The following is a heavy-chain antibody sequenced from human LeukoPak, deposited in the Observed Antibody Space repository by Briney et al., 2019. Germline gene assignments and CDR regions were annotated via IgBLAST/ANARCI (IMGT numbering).Heavy chain of an antibody. CDR1: GFTFSSYS. Sequence: TWGSLRLSCAASGFTFSSYSMNWVRQAPGKGLEWVSYISSSSSTIYYADSVKGRFTIFRDNAKNSLYLQMNSLRADANTAFYCAAVHTLEWYQLPSQGGLDYRGQVTMVTVSS. CDR2: ISSSSSTI. V-gene: IGHV3-48*01. CDR3: AAVHTLEWYQLPSQGGLDY. J-gene: IGHJ4*02. D-gene: IGHD2-2*01.